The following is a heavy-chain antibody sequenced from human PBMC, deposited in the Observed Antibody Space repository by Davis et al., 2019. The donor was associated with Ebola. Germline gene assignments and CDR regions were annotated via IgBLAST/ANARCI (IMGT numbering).Heavy chain of an antibody. CDR2: IYYSGST. CDR1: GGSISSYY. CDR3: ARVAGTPYYYYGMDV. V-gene: IGHV4-59*12. J-gene: IGHJ6*04. Sequence: MPSETLSLTCTVSGGSISSYYWSWIRQPPGKGLEWIGYIYYSGSTNYNPSLKSRVTISVDKSKNQFSLKLSSVTAADTAVYYCARVAGTPYYYYGMDVWGKGTTVTVSS.